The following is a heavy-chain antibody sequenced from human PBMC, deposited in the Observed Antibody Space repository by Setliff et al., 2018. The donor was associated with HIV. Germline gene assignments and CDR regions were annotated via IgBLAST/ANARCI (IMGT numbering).Heavy chain of an antibody. V-gene: IGHV4-59*08. J-gene: IGHJ4*03. CDR1: GDSISGFY. CDR3: ARRVVLAAAFDY. CDR2: IYSSGST. Sequence: SETLSLTCTVSGDSISGFYWSWIRQPPGKGLECIGYIYSSGSTNYNPSLKSRVTMSVDTSKNQFSLELRSVTAADTAVYYCARRVVLAAAFDYWGSVKVTVSS. D-gene: IGHD2-15*01.